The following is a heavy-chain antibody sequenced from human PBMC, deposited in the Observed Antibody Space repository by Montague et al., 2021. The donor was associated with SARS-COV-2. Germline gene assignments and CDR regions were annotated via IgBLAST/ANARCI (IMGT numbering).Heavy chain of an antibody. J-gene: IGHJ6*02. CDR3: ARHGYTKVWSGLDV. V-gene: IGHV4-39*01. D-gene: IGHD6-13*01. Sequence: SETLSLTCTVSGGSISSSNYYWVWIRQPTGQGLEWFGSIHHSGGTYYNPSLETRVTISVDTSKNHFSLKLSSVTAADTAVFDCARHGYTKVWSGLDVWGQGITVTVSS. CDR2: IHHSGGT. CDR1: GGSISSSNYY.